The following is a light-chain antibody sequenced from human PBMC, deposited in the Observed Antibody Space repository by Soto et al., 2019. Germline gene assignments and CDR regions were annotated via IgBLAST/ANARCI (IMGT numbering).Light chain of an antibody. J-gene: IGKJ1*01. CDR1: QTISSG. CDR3: QQYNSYPGT. Sequence: DIQMTQSPSTLFASVGDRVTITCWASQTISSGLAWYQXKQGKAXNXLIYDASTLQSGVPSRFSGSGSGTELTITISSLQPDDFATYYCQQYNSYPGTFGQGTKVDIK. V-gene: IGKV1-5*01. CDR2: DAS.